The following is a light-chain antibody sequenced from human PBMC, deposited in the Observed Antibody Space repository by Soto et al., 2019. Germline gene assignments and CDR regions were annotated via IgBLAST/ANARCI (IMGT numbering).Light chain of an antibody. CDR3: QVRTDWPHFKYT. V-gene: IGKV3-11*01. CDR1: QSVDTM. J-gene: IGKJ2*01. Sequence: EIVLTQSPASLSLSAGERVTLSCRASQSVDTMVAWYQQQVGRTPRLLIYETSNRATGVPGRFSGSGSGTDFTLTISRLEPEDFAVYFCQVRTDWPHFKYTVGQGTKVDSK. CDR2: ETS.